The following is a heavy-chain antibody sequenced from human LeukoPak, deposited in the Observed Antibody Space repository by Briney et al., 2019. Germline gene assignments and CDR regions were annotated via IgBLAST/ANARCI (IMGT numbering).Heavy chain of an antibody. CDR1: GYTFTGYY. Sequence: ASVKVSCKASGYTFTGYYMHWVRQAPGQGLEWMGRINPNSGGTNYAQKFQGRVTMTRDTSISTAYMELSRLRSDDTAVYYCARAERITIFGVVNYYFDYWGQGTLVTV. D-gene: IGHD3-3*01. CDR2: INPNSGGT. CDR3: ARAERITIFGVVNYYFDY. J-gene: IGHJ4*02. V-gene: IGHV1-2*06.